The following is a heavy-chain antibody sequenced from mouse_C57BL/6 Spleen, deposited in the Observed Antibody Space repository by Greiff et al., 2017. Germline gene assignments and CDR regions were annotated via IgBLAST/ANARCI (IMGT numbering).Heavy chain of an antibody. CDR1: GYTFTGYW. D-gene: IGHD2-5*01. CDR3: ARGDYSNYVGYFDV. CDR2: ILPGSGST. V-gene: IGHV1-9*01. J-gene: IGHJ1*03. Sequence: QVTLKVSGAELMKPGASVKLSCKATGYTFTGYWIEWVKQRPGHGLEWIGEILPGSGSTNYNEKFKGKATFTADTSSNTAYMQLSSLTTEDSAIYYCARGDYSNYVGYFDVWGTGTTVTVSS.